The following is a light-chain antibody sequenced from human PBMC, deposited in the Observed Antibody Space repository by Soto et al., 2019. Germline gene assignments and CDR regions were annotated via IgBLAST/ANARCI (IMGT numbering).Light chain of an antibody. Sequence: DIQLTQSPSFLSASVGDRVTITCRASQGISSYLAWYQQKPGKAPKLLIFAASTLQNGVPSRFRGSGSGTDFTLTISSLQPEDFATYYCLHLNSYSPDTFGPGTKVDIK. J-gene: IGKJ3*01. V-gene: IGKV1-9*01. CDR2: AAS. CDR3: LHLNSYSPDT. CDR1: QGISSY.